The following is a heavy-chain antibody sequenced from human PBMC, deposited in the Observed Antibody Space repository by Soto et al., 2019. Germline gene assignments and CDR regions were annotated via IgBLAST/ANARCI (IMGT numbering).Heavy chain of an antibody. D-gene: IGHD5-12*01. CDR1: GFTVSSNY. CDR3: ARVRVPRWLRPYYYYGMDV. J-gene: IGHJ6*02. CDR2: IYSGGST. V-gene: IGHV3-53*01. Sequence: EVQLVESGGGLIQPGGSLRLSCAASGFTVSSNYMSWVRQAPGKGLEWVSGIYSGGSTYYADSVKGRFTISRDNSKNTLYLQMNSLRAEDTAVYYCARVRVPRWLRPYYYYGMDVWGQGTTVTVSS.